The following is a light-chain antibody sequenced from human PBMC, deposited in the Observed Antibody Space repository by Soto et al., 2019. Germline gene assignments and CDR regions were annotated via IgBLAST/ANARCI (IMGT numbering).Light chain of an antibody. CDR1: QKINTW. CDR3: QQDENYPLT. V-gene: IGKV1-5*03. Sequence: IQMTQSPSTLSASVGDRVTITCRASQKINTWVAWYQQRPGKAPKRLIYGASSLEPGVPSRVGGSGPGTDFPRTISSLQRDDFPTYYCQQDENYPLTFGGGTQVE. J-gene: IGKJ4*02. CDR2: GAS.